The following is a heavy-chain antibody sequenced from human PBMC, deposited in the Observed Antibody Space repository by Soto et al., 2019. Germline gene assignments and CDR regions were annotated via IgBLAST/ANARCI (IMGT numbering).Heavy chain of an antibody. CDR2: IYSSGTT. CDR3: ARNVLDCSSTSCYYAPFAY. J-gene: IGHJ4*02. CDR1: GGTSRGYC. Sequence: SEPMPLPWTVFGGTSRGYCWRWIRKPQGKGLEGIGYIYSSGTTNYTPSLKSRLTISVDPSKNQFSLKLSSVTAADTAVYYCARNVLDCSSTSCYYAPFAYWGQGTLVTVSS. D-gene: IGHD2-2*01. V-gene: IGHV4-59*08.